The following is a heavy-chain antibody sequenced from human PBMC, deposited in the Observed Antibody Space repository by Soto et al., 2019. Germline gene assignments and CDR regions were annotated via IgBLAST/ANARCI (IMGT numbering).Heavy chain of an antibody. CDR3: ARLGWGIAAVAKYGMDV. D-gene: IGHD6-13*01. CDR2: IYYSGST. Sequence: SETLSLTCTVSGGSISSSSYYWGWIRQPPGKGLEWIGSIYYSGSTYYNPSLKSRVTISVDTSKNQFSLKLSSVTAADTAVYYCARLGWGIAAVAKYGMDVWGQGTTVTVSS. CDR1: GGSISSSSYY. J-gene: IGHJ6*02. V-gene: IGHV4-39*01.